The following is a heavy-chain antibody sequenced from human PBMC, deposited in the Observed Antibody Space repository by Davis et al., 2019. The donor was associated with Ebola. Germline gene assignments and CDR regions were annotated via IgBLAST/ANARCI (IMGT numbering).Heavy chain of an antibody. CDR3: ARDYCTGGVCYAGGPDYYYYGMDV. Sequence: GESLKISCAASGFTFSSYGMHWVRQAPGKGLEWVAVIWYDGSNKYYADSVKGRFTISRDNSKNTLYLQMNSLRAEDTAVYYCARDYCTGGVCYAGGPDYYYYGMDVWGQGTTVTVSS. CDR2: IWYDGSNK. D-gene: IGHD2-8*02. CDR1: GFTFSSYG. V-gene: IGHV3-30*19. J-gene: IGHJ6*02.